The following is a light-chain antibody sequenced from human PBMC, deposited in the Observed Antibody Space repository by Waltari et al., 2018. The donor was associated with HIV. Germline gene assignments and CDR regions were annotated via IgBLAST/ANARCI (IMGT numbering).Light chain of an antibody. CDR1: QSVHSY. Sequence: EIVLTHSPATLSLPQGERATFSCRPSQSVHSYLTWYQQKPGQAPRPLIYDASNRATGIPARFSGSGSGTDFTLTISSREPRDFAVYYCQQRSNWPPITFGQGTRLEIK. J-gene: IGKJ5*01. CDR3: QQRSNWPPIT. CDR2: DAS. V-gene: IGKV3-11*01.